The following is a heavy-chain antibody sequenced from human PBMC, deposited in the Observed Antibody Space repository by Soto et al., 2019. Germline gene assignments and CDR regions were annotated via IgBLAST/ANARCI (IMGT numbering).Heavy chain of an antibody. CDR1: EFTFSSYS. Sequence: PLRLSCAASEFTFSSYSMNWVLQAPGKVLELVSVIYSGGSTYYADSVKGRFTISRDNSKNTLYLQMNSLRAEDTAVYYCARDFMVVGFDAFDIWGQGTMVTVSS. CDR2: IYSGGST. V-gene: IGHV3-53*01. D-gene: IGHD2-15*01. CDR3: ARDFMVVGFDAFDI. J-gene: IGHJ3*02.